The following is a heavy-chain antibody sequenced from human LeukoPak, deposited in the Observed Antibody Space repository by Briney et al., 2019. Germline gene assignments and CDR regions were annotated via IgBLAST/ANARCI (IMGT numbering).Heavy chain of an antibody. V-gene: IGHV3-53*01. Sequence: GGSLRLSCAASGFTVSHNYMSWVRQAPGKGLEWVSVIYSGGSTYYADSVKGRFTISRDNSKNTLYLQMNSLRAEDTAVYYCARGNYYDSPDAFDIWGQGTMVTVSS. CDR1: GFTVSHNY. CDR3: ARGNYYDSPDAFDI. CDR2: IYSGGST. D-gene: IGHD3-22*01. J-gene: IGHJ3*02.